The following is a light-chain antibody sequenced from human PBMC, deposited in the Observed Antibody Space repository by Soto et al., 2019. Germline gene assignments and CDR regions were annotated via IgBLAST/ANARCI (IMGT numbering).Light chain of an antibody. CDR2: GAS. Sequence: ENVLTQSPGTLSLSPGERATLSCRASQSVSSSYLAWYQQKSGQAPRLLIYGASFRATDIPDRFSGSGSETDFTITISRLEPEDFAVYYCQQYGKSPLTFGGGTKVEIK. V-gene: IGKV3-20*01. CDR3: QQYGKSPLT. CDR1: QSVSSSY. J-gene: IGKJ4*01.